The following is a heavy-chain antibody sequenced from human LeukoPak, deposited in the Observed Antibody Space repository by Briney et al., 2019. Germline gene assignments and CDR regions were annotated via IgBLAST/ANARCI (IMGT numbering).Heavy chain of an antibody. CDR1: GFTFSSYW. J-gene: IGHJ5*02. CDR3: ARSDWFDP. Sequence: GGSLRLSCAASGFTFSSYWMSWVRQAPGRGLEWVASLKEDGSQKYYVDSVKGRFTISRDNAKNTLYLQMNSLRAEDTAVYYCARSDWFDPWGQGTLVTVSS. V-gene: IGHV3-7*02. CDR2: LKEDGSQK.